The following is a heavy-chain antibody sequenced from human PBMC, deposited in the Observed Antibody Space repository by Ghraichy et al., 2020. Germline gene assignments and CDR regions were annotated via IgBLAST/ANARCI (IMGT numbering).Heavy chain of an antibody. V-gene: IGHV4-34*12. J-gene: IGHJ3*02. CDR3: ATLSSTLGAFHT. CDR2: IIHSGST. Sequence: SETQSLTCAVYGGSFSAYHWTWIRQPPGKGLEWIGEIIHSGSTNYNPSLKSRVTILVDTSKNQFSLKLSSVTAADTAVYYCATLSSTLGAFHTWGQGTMVTVSS. CDR1: GGSFSAYH. D-gene: IGHD2/OR15-2a*01.